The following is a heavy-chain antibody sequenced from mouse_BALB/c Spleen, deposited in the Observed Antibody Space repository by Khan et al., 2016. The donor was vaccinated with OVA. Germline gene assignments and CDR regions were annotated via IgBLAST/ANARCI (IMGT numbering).Heavy chain of an antibody. Sequence: EVELVESGGGLVKPGGSLKLSCAASGFTFSSYTLSWVRQTPEKRLKWVATISSGATYTYYPDSVKGRFTISRDNAKNTLYLQMSSPKSEDTAMYYCTRDGNYAHWFFDVWGAGTTVTVSS. J-gene: IGHJ1*01. CDR1: GFTFSSYT. V-gene: IGHV5-6-4*01. CDR2: ISSGATYT. CDR3: TRDGNYAHWFFDV. D-gene: IGHD2-1*01.